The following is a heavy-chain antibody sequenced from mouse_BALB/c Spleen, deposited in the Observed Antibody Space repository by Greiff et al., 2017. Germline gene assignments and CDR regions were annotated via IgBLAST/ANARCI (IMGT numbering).Heavy chain of an antibody. J-gene: IGHJ2*01. CDR3: ARGRYAFDY. Sequence: QVQLKQSGPGLVQPSQSLSITCTVSGFSLTSYGVHWVRQSPGKGLEWLGVIWSGGSTDYNAAFISRLSISKDNSKSQVFFKMNSLQANDTAIYYCARGRYAFDYWGQGTTLTVSS. D-gene: IGHD2-14*01. V-gene: IGHV2-2*02. CDR1: GFSLTSYG. CDR2: IWSGGST.